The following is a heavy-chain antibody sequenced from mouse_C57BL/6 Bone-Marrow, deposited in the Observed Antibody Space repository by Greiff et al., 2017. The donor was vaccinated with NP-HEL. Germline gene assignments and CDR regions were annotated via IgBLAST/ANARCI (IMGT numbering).Heavy chain of an antibody. CDR3: ARSCVYGYGGDY. CDR2: INPNNGGT. D-gene: IGHD2-2*01. V-gene: IGHV1-22*01. CDR1: GYTFTDYN. Sequence: EVQLQESGPELVKPGASVKMSCKASGYTFTDYNMHWVKQSHGKSLEWIGYINPNNGGTSYNQKFKGKATLTVNKSSSTAYMELRSLTSEDSAVYYCARSCVYGYGGDYWGQGTTLTVSS. J-gene: IGHJ2*01.